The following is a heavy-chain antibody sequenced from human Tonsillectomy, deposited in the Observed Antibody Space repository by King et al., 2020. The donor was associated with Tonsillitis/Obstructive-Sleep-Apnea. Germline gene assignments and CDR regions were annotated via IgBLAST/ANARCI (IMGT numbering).Heavy chain of an antibody. CDR2: IYYNGDT. V-gene: IGHV4-39*01. J-gene: IGHJ6*03. CDR3: ARHAPDMDNYYYYMDV. CDR1: GGSISSRRYY. D-gene: IGHD3-9*01. Sequence: QLQESGPGLVKPSETLSLSCTVSGGSISSRRYYWGWIRQPPGKGLGWIGTIYYNGDTYYNPSLKSRVTVSIDTSDNQFSLKLTSVAAADTAVYYCARHAPDMDNYYYYMDVWGKGTTVTVSS.